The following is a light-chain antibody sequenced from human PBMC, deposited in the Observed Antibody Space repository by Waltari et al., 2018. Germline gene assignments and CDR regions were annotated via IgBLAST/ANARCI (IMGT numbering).Light chain of an antibody. CDR3: SSYTTSKSWV. CDR1: SSDVRAYNY. V-gene: IGLV2-14*01. J-gene: IGLJ3*02. CDR2: EVG. Sequence: QSALTQPAAVSGSPGQSITISCTGTSSDVRAYNYVSWYQQTPGKAPRLIIYEVGGRPSGVSSRFSGSKSGYTAFLTISGLQAEDEADYYCSSYTTSKSWVFGGGTKLTVL.